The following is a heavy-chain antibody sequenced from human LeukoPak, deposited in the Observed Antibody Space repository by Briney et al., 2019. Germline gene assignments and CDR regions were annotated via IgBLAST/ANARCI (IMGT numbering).Heavy chain of an antibody. Sequence: PGGSLRLSCAASGFTFSNAWMSWVRQAPGKGLEWVGRIKSKTDGGTTDYAAPVKGRFTISRDNGQHSLYLQLNSLRAEDTAVYFCARDLSTSSTAYFHHWGQGTLVTVSS. CDR2: IKSKTDGGTT. CDR3: ARDLSTSSTAYFHH. J-gene: IGHJ1*01. V-gene: IGHV3-15*01. D-gene: IGHD2-2*01. CDR1: GFTFSNAW.